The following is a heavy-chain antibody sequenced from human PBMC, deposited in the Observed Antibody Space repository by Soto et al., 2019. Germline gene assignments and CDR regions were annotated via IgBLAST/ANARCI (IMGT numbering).Heavy chain of an antibody. J-gene: IGHJ4*02. CDR3: ARGYCSSGTCPPLDF. D-gene: IGHD2-15*01. CDR1: GFTFSDYW. CDR2: IKEDGSQM. Sequence: GGSLRLSCTTSGFTFSDYWMTWVRQAPGKVLEWVANIKEDGSQMFYLDSVKGRFTVSRDNAKNSLYLQMNYPRAEDTAVYYCARGYCSSGTCPPLDFWGQGTLVTVSS. V-gene: IGHV3-7*03.